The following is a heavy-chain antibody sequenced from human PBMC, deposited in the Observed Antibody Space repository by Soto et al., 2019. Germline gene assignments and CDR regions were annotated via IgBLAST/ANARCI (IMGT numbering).Heavy chain of an antibody. D-gene: IGHD3-3*01. V-gene: IGHV1-69*12. CDR3: ARSRITIFGVVSREYYFDY. CDR1: GGTFSSYA. J-gene: IGHJ4*02. Sequence: QVQLVQSGAEVKKPGSSVKVSCKASGGTFSSYAISWVRQAPGQGLEWMGGIIPIFGTANYAQKFQGRVTITADESTSTAYMELSSLRSEDTAVYYCARSRITIFGVVSREYYFDYWGQGILVTVSS. CDR2: IIPIFGTA.